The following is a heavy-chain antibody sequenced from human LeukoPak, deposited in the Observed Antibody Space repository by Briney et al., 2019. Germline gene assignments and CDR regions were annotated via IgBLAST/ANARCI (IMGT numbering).Heavy chain of an antibody. CDR2: IKPDGNEI. Sequence: GGSLRLSCAASGFTFSSYAMSWVRQAPGKGLEWVANIKPDGNEIFYVDSVKGRFTISRDNAKNSLYLQVNSLRADDMAVYYCARSPDGFDYWGQGTLVTVSS. J-gene: IGHJ4*02. CDR3: ARSPDGFDY. CDR1: GFTFSSYA. V-gene: IGHV3-7*01.